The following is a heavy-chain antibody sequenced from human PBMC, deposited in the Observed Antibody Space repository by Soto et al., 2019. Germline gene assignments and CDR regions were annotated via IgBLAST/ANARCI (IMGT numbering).Heavy chain of an antibody. V-gene: IGHV1-69*13. CDR1: RVAFSKFI. D-gene: IGHD6-19*01. J-gene: IGHJ6*02. CDR2: IIPILGTA. Sequence: SVKVSCKASRVAFSKFIVTWVRQAPGLGLEWVGGIIPILGTANYAQKFQGRVTITADESTSTSYMEVNNLRSEDTAVYYCAKVRYSSPMGYYYGMDVWG. CDR3: AKVRYSSPMGYYYGMDV.